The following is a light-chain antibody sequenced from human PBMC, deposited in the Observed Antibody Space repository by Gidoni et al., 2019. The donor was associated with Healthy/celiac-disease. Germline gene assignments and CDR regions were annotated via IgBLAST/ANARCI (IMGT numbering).Light chain of an antibody. V-gene: IGLV3-1*01. CDR3: QAWDSSTYV. Sequence: SYELTHPPSVSVSPGQTASITCSGVKLGDKYACWYQQKPGQSPVLVIYQDSKRPSGIPERFSGSNSGNTATLTISGTQAMDEADYYCQAWDSSTYVFGTGTKVTVL. J-gene: IGLJ1*01. CDR1: KLGDKY. CDR2: QDS.